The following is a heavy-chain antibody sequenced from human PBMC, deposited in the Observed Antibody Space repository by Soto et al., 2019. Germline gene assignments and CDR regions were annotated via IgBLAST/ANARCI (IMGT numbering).Heavy chain of an antibody. J-gene: IGHJ4*02. V-gene: IGHV3-23*01. D-gene: IGHD6-13*01. CDR2: ISGSDGST. CDR3: ARRSSSWYFDY. Sequence: EVQLLESGGGLVQPGGSLRLSCAASGFTFSSYAMNWVRQAPGKGLEWVSVISGSDGSTYYADSVKGRFTISRDNSKNTLNLQMSSLSAEDAAVYYGARRSSSWYFDYWGQGTLVTVSS. CDR1: GFTFSSYA.